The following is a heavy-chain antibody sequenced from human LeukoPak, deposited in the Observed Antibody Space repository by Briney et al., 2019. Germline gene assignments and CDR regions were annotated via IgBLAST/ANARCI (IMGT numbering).Heavy chain of an antibody. CDR1: GFTFNSYW. Sequence: PGGSLRLSCAASGFTFNSYWMSWVRQAPGKGLEWVANIKQDGGEKYYVDSVKGRFTISRDNAKNSLYLQKNSLRAEDTAVYYCARVPRYDSGTYYKRFPLYFDYWGQGTLVTVSS. CDR2: IKQDGGEK. V-gene: IGHV3-7*01. CDR3: ARVPRYDSGTYYKRFPLYFDY. J-gene: IGHJ4*02. D-gene: IGHD3-10*01.